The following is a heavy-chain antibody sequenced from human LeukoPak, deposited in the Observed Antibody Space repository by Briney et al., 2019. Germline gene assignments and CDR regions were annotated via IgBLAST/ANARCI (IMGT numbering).Heavy chain of an antibody. CDR1: GYTFTSYG. CDR2: ISAYNGNT. J-gene: IGHJ4*02. CDR3: ARAFGYYYDY. V-gene: IGHV1-18*01. Sequence: ASVKVSCKASGYTFTSYGISWVRQAPGQGLEWMGWISAYNGNTTDTQKLQGRVTMTTDTSTSTAYMELRSLRSDDTAVYYCARAFGYYYDYWGQGTLVTVSS. D-gene: IGHD3-10*01.